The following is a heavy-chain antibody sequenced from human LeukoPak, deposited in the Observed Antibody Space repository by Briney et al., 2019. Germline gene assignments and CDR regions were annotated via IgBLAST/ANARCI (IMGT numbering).Heavy chain of an antibody. CDR3: ARGYSHGFPFDY. D-gene: IGHD5-18*01. CDR2: IYWDDDK. V-gene: IGHV2-5*02. Sequence: SGPTLVKPTQTLTLTCTFSGFSLSTSGVGVGWIRQPPGKALEWLALIYWDDDKRYSPSLKSRLTITKDTSKNQVVLTMTNMDPVDTATYYCARGYSHGFPFDYWGQGTLVTVSS. CDR1: GFSLSTSGVG. J-gene: IGHJ4*02.